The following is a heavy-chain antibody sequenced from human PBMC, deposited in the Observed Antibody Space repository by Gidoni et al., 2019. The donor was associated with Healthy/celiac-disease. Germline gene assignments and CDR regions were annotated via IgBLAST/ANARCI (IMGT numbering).Heavy chain of an antibody. CDR3: ARGKGVHSVGYYYYYGMDV. CDR2: IYHSGST. CDR1: GGSISSSNW. J-gene: IGHJ6*02. Sequence: QVQLQESGPGLVKPSGTLSLPCAVSGGSISSSNWWSWVRQPPGKGLEWIGEIYHSGSTNYNQSLKSRVTISVDKSKNQFSLKLSSVTAADTAVYYCARGKGVHSVGYYYYYGMDVWGQGTTVTVSS. V-gene: IGHV4-4*02. D-gene: IGHD1-26*01.